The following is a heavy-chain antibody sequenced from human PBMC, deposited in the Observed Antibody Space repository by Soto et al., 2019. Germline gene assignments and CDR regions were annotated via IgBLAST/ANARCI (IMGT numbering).Heavy chain of an antibody. CDR3: ARDRVVGATHERYYYYYYGMDV. D-gene: IGHD1-26*01. CDR1: GFTFSSYS. J-gene: IGHJ6*02. CDR2: ISSSSSTI. Sequence: GGSLRLSCAASGFTFSSYSMNWVRQAPGKGLEWVSYISSSSSTIYYADSVKGRFTISRDNAKNSLYLQMNSLRDEDTAVYYCARDRVVGATHERYYYYYYGMDVWGQGTTVTVSS. V-gene: IGHV3-48*02.